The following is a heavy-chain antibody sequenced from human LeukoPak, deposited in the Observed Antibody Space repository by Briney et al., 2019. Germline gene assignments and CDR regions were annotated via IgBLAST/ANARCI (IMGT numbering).Heavy chain of an antibody. CDR2: IIPIFGTA. CDR1: GGTFSSYA. V-gene: IGHV1-69*13. CDR3: ARRDIGYCSSTSCYRGDY. J-gene: IGHJ4*02. Sequence: SVKVSCKASGGTFSSYAISWVRQAPGQGLEWMGGIIPIFGTANYAQKFQGRVTITADESTSTAYMELSSLRSEDTAVYYCARRDIGYCSSTSCYRGDYWGQGTLVTISS. D-gene: IGHD2-2*02.